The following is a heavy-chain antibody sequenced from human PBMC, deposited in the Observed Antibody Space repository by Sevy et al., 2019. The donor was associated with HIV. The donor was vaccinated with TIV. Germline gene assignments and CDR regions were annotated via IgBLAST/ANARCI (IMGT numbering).Heavy chain of an antibody. CDR3: ARGGYYYDNAAYYALDS. Sequence: GGSLRLSCSASGFLFSSHAMHWVRQAPGKGMEWVAIIWSDGAYQYHGDSVKGRFTISRDNSKNTLYLQMNNVRVEDTAVYYCARGGYYYDNAAYYALDSWGQGTLVTVSS. D-gene: IGHD3-22*01. CDR1: GFLFSSHA. V-gene: IGHV3-33*08. J-gene: IGHJ4*02. CDR2: IWSDGAYQ.